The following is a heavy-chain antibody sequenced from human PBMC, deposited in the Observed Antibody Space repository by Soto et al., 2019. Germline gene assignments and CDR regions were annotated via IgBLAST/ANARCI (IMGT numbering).Heavy chain of an antibody. D-gene: IGHD5-12*01. Sequence: EVQLVESGGDLVQPGRSLRLSCSASGFPFNNYAMHWVRQAPGKGLEWVSGISWEGGSIGYADSVKGRFTISRDNAKNSLYLEMNSLRSEDTALYYCANDHDEDFGYDLDYFNYWGQGTLVTVSS. J-gene: IGHJ4*02. V-gene: IGHV3-9*01. CDR3: ANDHDEDFGYDLDYFNY. CDR1: GFPFNNYA. CDR2: ISWEGGSI.